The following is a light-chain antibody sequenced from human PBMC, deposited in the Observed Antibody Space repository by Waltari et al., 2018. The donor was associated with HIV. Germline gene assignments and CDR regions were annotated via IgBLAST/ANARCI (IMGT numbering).Light chain of an antibody. CDR1: TPNNGPHS. Sequence: SVLTQPPSLSGTPGQRVTISCSGSTPNNGPHSVNWYQHLPGTAPKLLSYPSDQRPSGVPDRFSSSKSGTSASLAISGLQSEDEADYYCVVWDDSLVARVFGGGTKLTVL. V-gene: IGLV1-44*01. J-gene: IGLJ3*02. CDR3: VVWDDSLVARV. CDR2: PSD.